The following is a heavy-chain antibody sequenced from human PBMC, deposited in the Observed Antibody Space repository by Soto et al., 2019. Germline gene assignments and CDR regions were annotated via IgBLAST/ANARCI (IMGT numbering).Heavy chain of an antibody. CDR3: AREGEYSSGWDNFDY. D-gene: IGHD6-19*01. CDR1: GFTFSSYA. V-gene: IGHV3-23*01. Sequence: EVQLLESGGGLVQPGGSLRLSCAASGFTFSSYAMSWVRQAPGKGLEWVSAISGSGVSTYYADSVKGRFTISRDNSKNTLYLQMNSLRAEDTAVYYCAREGEYSSGWDNFDYWGQGTLVTVSS. J-gene: IGHJ4*02. CDR2: ISGSGVST.